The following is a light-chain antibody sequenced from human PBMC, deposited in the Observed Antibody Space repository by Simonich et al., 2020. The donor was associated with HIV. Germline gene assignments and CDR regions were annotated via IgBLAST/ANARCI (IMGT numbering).Light chain of an antibody. CDR3: CSYASSSTWV. J-gene: IGLJ3*02. CDR1: SSDVENYNL. CDR2: AGR. Sequence: QSALTQPASVSGSPVQSITISCTGTSSDVENYNLVSWYQQHPGKAPKIMIYAGRKRPSGVFNRFAASKSGNTASLTISVLQAEDEADYYCCSYASSSTWVFGGGTKLTVL. V-gene: IGLV2-23*01.